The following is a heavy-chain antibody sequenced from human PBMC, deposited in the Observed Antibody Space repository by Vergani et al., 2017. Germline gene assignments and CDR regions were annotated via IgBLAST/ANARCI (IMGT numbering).Heavy chain of an antibody. CDR3: ARDPRGIQLWLRGWFDP. CDR1: GYTFTSYA. V-gene: IGHV1-3*01. J-gene: IGHJ5*02. CDR2: INAGNGNT. Sequence: VQLVQSGAEVKKPGASVKVSCKASGYTFTSYAMHWVRQAPGQRLEWMGWINAGNGNTKYSQKFQGRVTITRDTSASTAYMELSSLRSEDTAVYYCARDPRGIQLWLRGWFDPWGQGTLVTVSS. D-gene: IGHD5-18*01.